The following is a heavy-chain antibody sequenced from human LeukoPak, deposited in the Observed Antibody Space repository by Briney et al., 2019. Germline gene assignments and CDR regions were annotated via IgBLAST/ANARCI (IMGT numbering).Heavy chain of an antibody. J-gene: IGHJ6*02. CDR3: ARDQDRELAVAGNYYYYGMDV. CDR1: GFTFSSYA. V-gene: IGHV3-23*01. D-gene: IGHD6-19*01. Sequence: GGSLRLSCAASGFTFSSYAMSWVRQAPGKGLEWVSAISGSGGSTYYADSVKGRFTISRDNSKNTLYLQMNSLRAEDTAMYYCARDQDRELAVAGNYYYYGMDVWGQGTTVTVSS. CDR2: ISGSGGST.